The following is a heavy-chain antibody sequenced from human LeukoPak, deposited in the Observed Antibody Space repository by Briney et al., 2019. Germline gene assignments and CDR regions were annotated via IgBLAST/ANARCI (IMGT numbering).Heavy chain of an antibody. D-gene: IGHD2-15*01. V-gene: IGHV1-46*03. CDR2: INPSGGST. Sequence: ASVKVSCKASGYTFTSYYMHWVRQAPGQGLEWMGIINPSGGSTSYAQKFQGRVTTTRDTSTSTVYMELSSLRSEDTAVYYCARDAHYCSGGSCPLDYWGQGTLVTVSS. CDR3: ARDAHYCSGGSCPLDY. CDR1: GYTFTSYY. J-gene: IGHJ4*02.